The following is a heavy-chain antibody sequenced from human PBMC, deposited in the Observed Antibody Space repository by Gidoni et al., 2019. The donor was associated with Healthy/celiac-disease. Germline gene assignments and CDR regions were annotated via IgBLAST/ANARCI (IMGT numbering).Heavy chain of an antibody. V-gene: IGHV5-51*01. CDR3: ARGPGYFDWLSQYYFDY. CDR1: GYSCTSYW. CDR2: IYPGDSDT. D-gene: IGHD3-9*01. Sequence: EVQLVQSGAEVKKPGASLKISCKGSGYSCTSYWIGWVRQLPGKGLEWMGIIYPGDSDTRYSPSFQGQVTISADKSISTAYLQWSSLKASDTAMYYCARGPGYFDWLSQYYFDYWGQGTLVTVSS. J-gene: IGHJ4*02.